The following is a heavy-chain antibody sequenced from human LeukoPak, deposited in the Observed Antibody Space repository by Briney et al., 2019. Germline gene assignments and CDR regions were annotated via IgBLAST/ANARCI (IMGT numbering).Heavy chain of an antibody. Sequence: GGSLRLSCAASGFTFSSYSMNWVRQAPGKGLEWVSYISSSGSTIYYTDSVKGRFTISRDNAKNSLYLQMNSLRAEDTAVYYCARQWQFVDYWGQGTLVTVSS. CDR2: ISSSGSTI. V-gene: IGHV3-48*04. D-gene: IGHD2-8*01. CDR1: GFTFSSYS. CDR3: ARQWQFVDY. J-gene: IGHJ4*02.